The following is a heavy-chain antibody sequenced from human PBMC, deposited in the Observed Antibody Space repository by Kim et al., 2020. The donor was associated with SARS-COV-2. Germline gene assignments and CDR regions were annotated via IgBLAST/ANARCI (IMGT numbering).Heavy chain of an antibody. CDR1: GYSFTSYW. V-gene: IGHV5-51*01. D-gene: IGHD5-12*01. J-gene: IGHJ6*02. Sequence: GESLKISCKGSGYSFTSYWIGWVRQMPGKGLEWMGIIYPGDSDTRYSPSFQGQVTISADKSISTAYLQWSSLKASDTAMYYCARVDVLAGRAINGMDVWGQGTTVTVSS. CDR2: IYPGDSDT. CDR3: ARVDVLAGRAINGMDV.